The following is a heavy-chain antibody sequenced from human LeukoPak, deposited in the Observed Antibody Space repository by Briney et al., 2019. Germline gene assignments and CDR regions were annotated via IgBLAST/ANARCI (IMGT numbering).Heavy chain of an antibody. CDR3: VKDRAPRAAAYYFDC. J-gene: IGHJ4*02. V-gene: IGHV3-30*18. Sequence: GGSLRLSCAASGFTFNNYAMHWVRQAPGKGLEWVAVIANDGKDKKSADSVKGRFTISSDNSKNTLYLQMNSLRDEDMAIYYCVKDRAPRAAAYYFDCWGQGTLVTVSS. CDR1: GFTFNNYA. CDR2: IANDGKDK. D-gene: IGHD6-13*01.